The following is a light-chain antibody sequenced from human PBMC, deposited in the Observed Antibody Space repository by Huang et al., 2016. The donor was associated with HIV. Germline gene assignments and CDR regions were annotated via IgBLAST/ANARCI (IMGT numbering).Light chain of an antibody. CDR2: GAS. CDR1: QNINRY. Sequence: DIQITQSPSSLSASVGYRVIITCRASQNINRYLNWYQQQPEKAPKLLISGASKLQSGVPSSFSGSGSGTHFTLAISSLSPEDSATYYCQQSAVTPRTFGQGTKLEI. CDR3: QQSAVTPRT. J-gene: IGKJ2*01. V-gene: IGKV1-39*01.